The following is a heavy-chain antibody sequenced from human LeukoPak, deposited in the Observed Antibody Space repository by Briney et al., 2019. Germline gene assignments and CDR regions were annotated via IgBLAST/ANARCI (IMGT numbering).Heavy chain of an antibody. D-gene: IGHD3-10*01. V-gene: IGHV4-34*01. Sequence: SETLSLTCAVYGGSFSGYYWSWIRQPPGKGLEWIGEINHSGSTNYNPSLKSRVTISVDTSKNQFSLKLSSVTAADTAVYYCARVGWFGELYYFDYWGQGTLVTVSS. J-gene: IGHJ4*02. CDR3: ARVGWFGELYYFDY. CDR2: INHSGST. CDR1: GGSFSGYY.